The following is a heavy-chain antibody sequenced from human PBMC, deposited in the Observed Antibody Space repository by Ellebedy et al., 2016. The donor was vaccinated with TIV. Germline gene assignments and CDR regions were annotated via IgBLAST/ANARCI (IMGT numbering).Heavy chain of an antibody. Sequence: GGSLRLSXAASGFTFSSYAMSWVRQAPGKGLEWVSAISGSGGSTYYADSVKGRFTISRDNSKNTLYLQMNSLRAEDTAVYYCAKDGLYSGDYVSWFDPWGQGTLVTVSS. D-gene: IGHD4-17*01. CDR3: AKDGLYSGDYVSWFDP. CDR1: GFTFSSYA. V-gene: IGHV3-23*01. J-gene: IGHJ5*02. CDR2: ISGSGGST.